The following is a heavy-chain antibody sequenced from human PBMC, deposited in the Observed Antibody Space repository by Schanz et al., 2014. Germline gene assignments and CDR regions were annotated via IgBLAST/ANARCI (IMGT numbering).Heavy chain of an antibody. CDR1: GGTFNSYT. CDR3: ARAKRFGDMDV. J-gene: IGHJ6*02. D-gene: IGHD3-10*01. CDR2: IIPILGIA. V-gene: IGHV1-69*02. Sequence: QLQLVQSGAEVKKPGSSMKVSCKASGGTFNSYTINWVRQAPGQGLEWMGRIIPILGIANYAQKFQGRVTITADRSTSTAYMELRNLRSDDTAVYYCARAKRFGDMDVWGQGTTVTVSS.